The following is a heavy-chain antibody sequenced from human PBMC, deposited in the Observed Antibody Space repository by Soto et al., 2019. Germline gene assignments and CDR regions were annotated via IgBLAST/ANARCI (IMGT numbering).Heavy chain of an antibody. J-gene: IGHJ4*02. Sequence: QVQLVQSGAEVKKPGASVKFSCKASGYTFSSYEINWVRQATGQGLEWMGWLNPNSGDTGYAQKFQGRVTLTRNTSINTAYIELSSLTSDDTAVYYCATSGGGWYLYWGQGTLVTVSS. CDR1: GYTFSSYE. CDR2: LNPNSGDT. D-gene: IGHD6-19*01. CDR3: ATSGGGWYLY. V-gene: IGHV1-8*01.